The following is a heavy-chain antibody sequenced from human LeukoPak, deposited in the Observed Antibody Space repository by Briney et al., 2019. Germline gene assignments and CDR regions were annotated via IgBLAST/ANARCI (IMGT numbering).Heavy chain of an antibody. CDR1: GYSISSGYY. J-gene: IGHJ6*03. CDR2: LYHSDSI. D-gene: IGHD6-13*01. Sequence: PSETLSLTCAVSGYSISSGYYWIWIRQPPGNGLEWIGSLYHSDSIYYNPSLESRVTMSVDTSKNQFSLKLSSVTAADTAVYYCARQHDSYHYYYVDVWSKGTTVTVSS. V-gene: IGHV4-38-2*01. CDR3: ARQHDSYHYYYVDV.